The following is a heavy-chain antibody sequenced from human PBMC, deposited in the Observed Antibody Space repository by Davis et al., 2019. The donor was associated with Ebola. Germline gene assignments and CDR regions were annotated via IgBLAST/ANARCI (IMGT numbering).Heavy chain of an antibody. V-gene: IGHV3-11*01. CDR1: GFTFSDYY. J-gene: IGHJ1*01. CDR3: ARARSGQYFQH. Sequence: PGGSLRLSCAASGFTFSDYYMSWIRQAPGKGLEWVSYISSSGSTIYYADSVKGRFPISRDNSKNTLYLQMNSLRAEDTAVYYCARARSGQYFQHWGQGTLVTVSS. CDR2: ISSSGSTI.